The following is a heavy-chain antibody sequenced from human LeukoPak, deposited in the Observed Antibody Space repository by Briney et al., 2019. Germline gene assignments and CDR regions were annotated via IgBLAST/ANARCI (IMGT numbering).Heavy chain of an antibody. D-gene: IGHD2-21*02. V-gene: IGHV3-48*04. J-gene: IGHJ4*02. CDR1: GFTFSSYS. CDR2: ISSSGSTI. Sequence: GGSLRLSCAASGFTFSSYSMNWVRQAPGEGLEWVSYISSSGSTIYYADSVKGRFTISRDNAKNSLYLQMNSLRAEDTAVYYCAREQGAYCGGDCYSFDYWGQGTLVTVSS. CDR3: AREQGAYCGGDCYSFDY.